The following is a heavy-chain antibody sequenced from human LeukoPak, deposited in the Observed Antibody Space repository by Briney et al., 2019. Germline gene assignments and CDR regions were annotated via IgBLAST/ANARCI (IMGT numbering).Heavy chain of an antibody. V-gene: IGHV3-23*01. CDR3: AKVYADYGRYDY. CDR2: ISDSDVTT. CDR1: GFTFSNYA. J-gene: IGHJ4*02. Sequence: GGSLRLSCAASGFTFSNYAMSWVRQAPGKGPEWVSGISDSDVTTYYADSVKGRFTISRDNSKNSLYLQMSSLRVEDTAVYYCAKVYADYGRYDYWGQGTLVTVSS. D-gene: IGHD4-17*01.